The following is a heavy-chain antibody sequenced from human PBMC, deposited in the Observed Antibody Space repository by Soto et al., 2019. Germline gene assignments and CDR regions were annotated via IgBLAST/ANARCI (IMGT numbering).Heavy chain of an antibody. J-gene: IGHJ4*02. CDR1: GFTFSSYS. Sequence: PGGSLRLSCAASGFTFSSYSMNWVRQAPGKGLEWVSYISSSSSTIYYADSVKGRFTISRDNAKNSLYLQMNSLRAEDTAVYYCARDGYCSGGSCYSVPVFDYWGQGT. D-gene: IGHD2-15*01. CDR2: ISSSSSTI. CDR3: ARDGYCSGGSCYSVPVFDY. V-gene: IGHV3-48*01.